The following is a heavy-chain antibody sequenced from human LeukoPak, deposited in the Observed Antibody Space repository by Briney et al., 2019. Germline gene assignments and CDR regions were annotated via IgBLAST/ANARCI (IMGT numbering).Heavy chain of an antibody. V-gene: IGHV1-46*01. Sequence: GASVKVSCKASGYTFTSYYMHWVRQAPGQGLEWMGIINPSGGSTSYAQKFQGRVTMTRDMSTSTVYMELSSLRSEDTAVYYCAAEVGATKYFDYWGQGTLVTVSS. CDR2: INPSGGST. D-gene: IGHD1-26*01. CDR3: AAEVGATKYFDY. CDR1: GYTFTSYY. J-gene: IGHJ4*02.